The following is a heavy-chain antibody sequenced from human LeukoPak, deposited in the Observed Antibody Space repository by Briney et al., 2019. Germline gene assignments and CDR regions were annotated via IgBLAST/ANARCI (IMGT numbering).Heavy chain of an antibody. J-gene: IGHJ4*02. CDR2: ISSSGSTI. CDR1: GFTFSSYE. CDR3: ARREGYSYGCLDY. D-gene: IGHD5-18*01. V-gene: IGHV3-48*03. Sequence: GGSLRLSCAASGFTFSSYEMNWVRQAPGKGLEWVSYISSSGSTIYYADSVKGRFTISRDNAKNSLYLQMNSLRAEDTAVYYCARREGYSYGCLDYWGQGTLVTVSS.